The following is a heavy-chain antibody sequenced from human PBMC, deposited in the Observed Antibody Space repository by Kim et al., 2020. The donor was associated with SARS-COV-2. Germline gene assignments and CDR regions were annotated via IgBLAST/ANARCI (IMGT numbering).Heavy chain of an antibody. D-gene: IGHD3-16*01. J-gene: IGHJ4*02. CDR2: ITRSSSYI. CDR3: ASWAGTNIDSFWGPLDY. CDR1: GLIFSSYS. Sequence: GGSLRLSCAASGLIFSSYSMNWVRQAPGKGLEWVSSITRSSSYIYYADSVNGRFTISRDNAKNSLYLQMNSLRAEDTAVYYCASWAGTNIDSFWGPLDYWGQGTLVTVSS. V-gene: IGHV3-21*01.